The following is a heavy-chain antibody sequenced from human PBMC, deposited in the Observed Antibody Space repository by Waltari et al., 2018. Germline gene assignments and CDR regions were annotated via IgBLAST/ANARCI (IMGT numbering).Heavy chain of an antibody. V-gene: IGHV3-33*01. D-gene: IGHD2-15*01. J-gene: IGHJ4*02. Sequence: QVQLVESGGGVVQPGRSLRLSCAASGFTFSDYGMHWVRQAPGKGLQWVAVIWYDGRNKYYADSVKGRFTISRDNSKNTLYLQMNSLRAEDTAVYYCARRAAAATRGLLRSPYYFDYWGQGTLVTVSS. CDR3: ARRAAAATRGLLRSPYYFDY. CDR1: GFTFSDYG. CDR2: IWYDGRNK.